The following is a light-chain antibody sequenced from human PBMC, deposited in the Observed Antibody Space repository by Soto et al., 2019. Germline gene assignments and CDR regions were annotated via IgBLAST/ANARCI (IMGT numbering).Light chain of an antibody. CDR2: EGS. CDR3: CSYAHISTFVV. V-gene: IGLV2-23*03. CDR1: SSDVGSYNL. J-gene: IGLJ2*01. Sequence: QSALTQPASVSGSPGQSITISCTGTSSDVGSYNLVSWYQQHPGKAPKLMIYEGSKRPSGVSNRFSGSKSGNTASLTISGLQAEDEADYSCCSYAHISTFVVFGGGTKLTVL.